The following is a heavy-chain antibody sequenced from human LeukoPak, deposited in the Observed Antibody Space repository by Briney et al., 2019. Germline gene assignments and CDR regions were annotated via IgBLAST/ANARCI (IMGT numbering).Heavy chain of an antibody. CDR1: GFTFSNYA. CDR3: ARGRDELDY. Sequence: GGSLRLSCAASGFTFSNYAMSWVRQAPGKGLQWVSFISGNGGTTYYADSVKGRFTISRDNTKNTLFLQMNSLRAEDTAVYYCARGRDELDYWGQGTLVTVSS. V-gene: IGHV3-23*01. D-gene: IGHD1-1*01. CDR2: ISGNGGTT. J-gene: IGHJ4*02.